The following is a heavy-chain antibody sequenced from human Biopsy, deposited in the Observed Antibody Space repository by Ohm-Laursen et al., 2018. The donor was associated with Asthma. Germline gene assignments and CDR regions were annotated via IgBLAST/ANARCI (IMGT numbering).Heavy chain of an antibody. J-gene: IGHJ6*02. CDR2: IYHRGST. CDR3: ARDYYDFWNRSVYTYFGMDV. Sequence: SQTLSLTCSVSGYSISNGGYYWTWARQRPGKGLEWIGNIYHRGSTKYNPSLKSRLSFSVDTSKNQFSLKLSSVTAADTAIYFCARDYYDFWNRSVYTYFGMDVWGRGTTVVVSS. D-gene: IGHD3-3*01. V-gene: IGHV4-31*03. CDR1: GYSISNGGYY.